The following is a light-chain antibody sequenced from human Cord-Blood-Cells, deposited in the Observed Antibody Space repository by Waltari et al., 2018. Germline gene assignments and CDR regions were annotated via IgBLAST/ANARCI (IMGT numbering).Light chain of an antibody. Sequence: EIVLTQSPGTLSLSPGERATLSCRASQSVSSSYLAWDQQKPGQAPRLLIYGASSRATGIPDRFSGSGSGTDFTLTSSRLEPEDFAVYYCQRYGSSPLTFGGGTKVEMK. CDR1: QSVSSSY. CDR3: QRYGSSPLT. J-gene: IGKJ4*01. V-gene: IGKV3-20*01. CDR2: GAS.